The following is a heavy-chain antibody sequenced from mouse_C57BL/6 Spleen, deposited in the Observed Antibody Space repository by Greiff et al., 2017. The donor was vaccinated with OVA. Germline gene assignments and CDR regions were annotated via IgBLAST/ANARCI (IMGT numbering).Heavy chain of an antibody. Sequence: QVQLQQSGAELVRPGSSVKLSCKASGYTFTSYWMHWVKQRPIQGLEWIGNIDPSDSETHYNQKFKDKATLTVDKSSSTAYMQLSSLTSEDSAVYYCAREPYDGLYAMDYWGQGTSVTVSS. J-gene: IGHJ4*01. CDR2: IDPSDSET. V-gene: IGHV1-52*01. CDR3: AREPYDGLYAMDY. CDR1: GYTFTSYW. D-gene: IGHD2-10*01.